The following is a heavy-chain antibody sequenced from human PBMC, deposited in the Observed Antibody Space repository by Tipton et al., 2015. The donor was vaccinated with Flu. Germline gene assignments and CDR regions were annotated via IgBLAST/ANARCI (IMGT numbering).Heavy chain of an antibody. CDR1: GGSTNYYF. J-gene: IGHJ4*02. V-gene: IGHV4-59*01. CDR2: IYFSGTT. D-gene: IGHD2-21*01. Sequence: TLSLTCTVSGGSTNYYFWNWIRQPPGKGLEWIGHIYFSGTTNYNPSLKSRATISVDTSKTQVSLRLSSVTAADTAVYFCARDRSEFPRAIDSWGQGILVTVSS. CDR3: ARDRSEFPRAIDS.